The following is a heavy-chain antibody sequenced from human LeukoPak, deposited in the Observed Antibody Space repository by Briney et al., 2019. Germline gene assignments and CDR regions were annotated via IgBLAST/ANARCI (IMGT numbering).Heavy chain of an antibody. J-gene: IGHJ4*02. V-gene: IGHV4-4*07. D-gene: IGHD2-15*01. Sequence: SETLSLTCTVSGGSISSYYWSWIRQPAGKGLEWIGRIYTSGSTNYNPSLKSRVTMSVDTSKNQFSLKLSSVTAADTAVYYCARDRHCSGGSCQAFDYWGQGTLVTVSS. CDR2: IYTSGST. CDR1: GGSISSYY. CDR3: ARDRHCSGGSCQAFDY.